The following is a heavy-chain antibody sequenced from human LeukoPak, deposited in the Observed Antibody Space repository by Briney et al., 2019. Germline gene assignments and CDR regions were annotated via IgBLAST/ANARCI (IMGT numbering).Heavy chain of an antibody. CDR1: RYIFTNYW. Sequence: GESLKISCKGSRYIFTNYWIGWVRQMSGKGLEWMGIIYPGDSDTRYSPSFQGQVTISADKSISTAYLQWSSLKASDTAMYYCARASSIRPLDYWGQGTLVTVSS. D-gene: IGHD6-13*01. CDR3: ARASSIRPLDY. V-gene: IGHV5-51*01. J-gene: IGHJ4*02. CDR2: IYPGDSDT.